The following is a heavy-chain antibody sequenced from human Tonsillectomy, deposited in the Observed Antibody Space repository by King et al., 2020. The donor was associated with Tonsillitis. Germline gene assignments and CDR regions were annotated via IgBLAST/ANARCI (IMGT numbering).Heavy chain of an antibody. CDR2: ISYDGSNT. CDR3: AREGSFYYYGMDV. D-gene: IGHD3-16*02. Sequence: VQLVESGGGVVQPGRSLRLSCAPSGFTFSNYGMHWVRQAPGKGLEWVAVISYDGSNTYCADSVKGRFTISRDNSKNMLYLQMNSLRAEDTAVYYCAREGSFYYYGMDVWGQGTTVTVSS. CDR1: GFTFSNYG. V-gene: IGHV3-30*03. J-gene: IGHJ6*02.